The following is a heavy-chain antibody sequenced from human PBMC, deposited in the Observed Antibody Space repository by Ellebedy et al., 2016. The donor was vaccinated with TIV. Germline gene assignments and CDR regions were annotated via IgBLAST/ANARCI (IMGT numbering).Heavy chain of an antibody. CDR3: TTDWTGSGYPDY. Sequence: GESLKISXPASGFTFTNAWMSWVRQAPGKGLEWVGRIKSKTHGGTTDYAAPVKGRFTISRDDSKNTLYLQMNSLKTEDTAVYYCTTDWTGSGYPDYWGQGTLVTVSS. J-gene: IGHJ4*02. D-gene: IGHD5-12*01. V-gene: IGHV3-15*01. CDR1: GFTFTNAW. CDR2: IKSKTHGGTT.